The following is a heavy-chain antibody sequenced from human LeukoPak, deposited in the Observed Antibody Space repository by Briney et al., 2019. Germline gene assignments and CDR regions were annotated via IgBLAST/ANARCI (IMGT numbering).Heavy chain of an antibody. Sequence: PGGSLRLSCAASGFTFNTYNMNWVRQAPGRGLEWVSYISSSSSTIYYADSVKGRFTISRDNSKNSLYLQMNSLRAEDTAVYYCARGADQGEPPNWGQGTLVTVSS. V-gene: IGHV3-48*01. CDR3: ARGADQGEPPN. J-gene: IGHJ4*02. CDR2: ISSSSSTI. D-gene: IGHD1-14*01. CDR1: GFTFNTYN.